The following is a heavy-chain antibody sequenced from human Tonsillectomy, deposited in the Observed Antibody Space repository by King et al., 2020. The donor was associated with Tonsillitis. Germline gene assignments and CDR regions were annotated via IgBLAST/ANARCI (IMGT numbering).Heavy chain of an antibody. CDR1: GFTFSSYW. CDR2: IKRDGSEK. Sequence: VQLVESGGGLVQPGGSLRLSCVASGFTFSSYWMSWVRQAPGKGLEWVANIKRDGSEKYYVDSVKGRFTISRDNAKNSLYLQMNSLRAEDTAVYYCARAVSPNYGSGSLDYWGQGTLVTVSS. V-gene: IGHV3-7*01. D-gene: IGHD3-10*01. J-gene: IGHJ4*02. CDR3: ARAVSPNYGSGSLDY.